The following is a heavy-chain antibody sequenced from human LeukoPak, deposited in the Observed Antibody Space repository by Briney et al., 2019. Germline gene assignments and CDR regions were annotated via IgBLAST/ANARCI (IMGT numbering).Heavy chain of an antibody. CDR2: IYYSGST. CDR1: GGFISSYY. V-gene: IGHV4-59*01. D-gene: IGHD3-10*01. Sequence: SETLSLTCTVSGGFISSYYWSWIRQPPGKGLEWIGYIYYSGSTNYNPSLKSRVTISVDTSKNQFSLKLSSVTAADTAVYYCARVRHYYGSGSYPDYWGQGTLVTVSS. CDR3: ARVRHYYGSGSYPDY. J-gene: IGHJ4*02.